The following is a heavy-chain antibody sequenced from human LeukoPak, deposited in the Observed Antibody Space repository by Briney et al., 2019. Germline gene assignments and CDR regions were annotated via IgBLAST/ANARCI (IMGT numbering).Heavy chain of an antibody. CDR3: ARDYVVVGATTGAFDI. CDR2: ISSSSSYI. D-gene: IGHD1-26*01. CDR1: GFTFSSYS. V-gene: IGHV3-21*01. Sequence: PGGSLRLSCAASGFTFSSYSMNWVRQAPGKGLEWVSSISSSSSYIYYADSVKGRFTISRDNAKNSLYLQMNSLRDEDTAVYYCARDYVVVGATTGAFDIWGQGTMVTVSS. J-gene: IGHJ3*02.